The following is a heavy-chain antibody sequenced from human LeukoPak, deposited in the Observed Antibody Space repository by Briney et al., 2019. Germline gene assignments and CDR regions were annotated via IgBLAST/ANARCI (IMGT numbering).Heavy chain of an antibody. CDR3: ARGIEAETGWFDY. CDR1: GYTFTGYY. CDR2: INPNSGGT. D-gene: IGHD5-12*01. Sequence: ASVKVSCKASGYTFTGYYMHLVRQAPGQGLEWMGWINPNSGGTNYAQKFQGWVTMTRDTSISTAYMELSRLRSDDTAVYYCARGIEAETGWFDYWGQGTLVTVSS. V-gene: IGHV1-2*04. J-gene: IGHJ4*02.